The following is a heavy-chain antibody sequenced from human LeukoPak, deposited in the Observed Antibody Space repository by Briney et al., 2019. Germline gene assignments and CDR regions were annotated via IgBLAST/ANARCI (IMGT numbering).Heavy chain of an antibody. CDR2: IKQDGSEK. CDR1: GFTFSSYW. V-gene: IGHV3-7*01. CDR3: ARSEGYYDFWSGYSGSYYYYYMDV. D-gene: IGHD3-3*01. J-gene: IGHJ6*03. Sequence: PGGSLRLSCAASGFTFSSYWMSWVRQAPGKGLEWVANIKQDGSEKYYVDSVKGRFTISRDNAKNSLYLQMNSLRAEDTAVYYCARSEGYYDFWSGYSGSYYYYYMDVWGKGTTVTVSS.